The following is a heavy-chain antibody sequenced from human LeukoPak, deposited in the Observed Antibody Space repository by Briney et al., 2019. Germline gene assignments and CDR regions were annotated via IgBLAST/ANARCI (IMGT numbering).Heavy chain of an antibody. D-gene: IGHD6-13*01. CDR3: ARESRGAGGTILIDN. V-gene: IGHV4-59*12. CDR1: GDSISSYY. J-gene: IGHJ4*02. Sequence: SETLSLTCSVSGDSISSYYWSWIRQPPGKGLEWIGYIYYSGTTNSNPSLKSRVTISVDRSKNQFSLKLSSVTAADTAVYYCARESRGAGGTILIDNWGQGTLVTVSS. CDR2: IYYSGTT.